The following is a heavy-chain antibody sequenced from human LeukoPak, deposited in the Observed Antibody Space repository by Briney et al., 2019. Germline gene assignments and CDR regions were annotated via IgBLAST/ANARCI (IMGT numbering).Heavy chain of an antibody. V-gene: IGHV3-21*01. CDR3: ARDLELWFGEFSYYFDY. D-gene: IGHD3-10*01. Sequence: PGGSLRLSCAASGFTFSNAWMSWVRQAPGKGLEWVSSISSSSSYIYYADSVKGRFTISRDNAKNSLYLQMNSLRAEDTAVYYCARDLELWFGEFSYYFDYWGQGTLVTVSS. J-gene: IGHJ4*02. CDR2: ISSSSSYI. CDR1: GFTFSNAW.